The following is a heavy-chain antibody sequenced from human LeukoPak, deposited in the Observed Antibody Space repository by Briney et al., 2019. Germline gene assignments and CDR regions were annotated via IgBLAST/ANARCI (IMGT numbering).Heavy chain of an antibody. CDR3: ARSYGGVYDFWSGYSVDY. D-gene: IGHD3-3*01. V-gene: IGHV1-69*06. CDR2: IIPNFGTA. J-gene: IGHJ4*02. Sequence: ASVKVSCKASGVTFSSYAISWVRQAPGQGLEWVGGIIPNFGTANYAQKFQGRVTITADKSTSTAYMELSSLRSEDTAVYYCARSYGGVYDFWSGYSVDYWGQGTLVTVSS. CDR1: GVTFSSYA.